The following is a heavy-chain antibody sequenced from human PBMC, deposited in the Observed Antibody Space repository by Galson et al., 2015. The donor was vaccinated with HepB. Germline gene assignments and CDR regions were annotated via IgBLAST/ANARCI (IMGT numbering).Heavy chain of an antibody. CDR2: IYPDDSDI. CDR1: GYNFNTDW. J-gene: IGHJ4*02. CDR3: AVRSGYYLDH. D-gene: IGHD3-3*01. Sequence: QSGAEVKKPGESLRISCKGSGYNFNTDWLAWVRQAPGKGLEWMATIYPDDSDIRYSPSFEGHITISADTSITTAYLQWSSLKASDTAIYYCAVRSGYYLDHWGLGTLVSVSS. V-gene: IGHV5-51*03.